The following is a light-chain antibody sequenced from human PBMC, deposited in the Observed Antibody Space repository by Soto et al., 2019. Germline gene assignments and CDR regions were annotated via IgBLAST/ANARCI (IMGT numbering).Light chain of an antibody. CDR3: QQFNSYPLT. CDR1: QGIRRY. Sequence: IQLTQSPSSPSASVGGRITIPCPASQGIRRYLDWYQQKTGKAPKLLIYVASTLQSGVPSRFRGSGSGTDFTLTISSLQPEDFAPYYCQQFNSYPLTFGQGTRLEIK. V-gene: IGKV1-9*01. CDR2: VAS. J-gene: IGKJ5*01.